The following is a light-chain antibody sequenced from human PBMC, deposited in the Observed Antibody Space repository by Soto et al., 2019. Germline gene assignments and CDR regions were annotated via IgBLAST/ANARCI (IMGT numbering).Light chain of an antibody. Sequence: NFMLTQPHSVSDSPGKTVIISCTRSSGSIASNYVQWYQQRPSSSPTTVIYEDNQRPSGVPDRFSGSIDSSSNSASLTISGLETEDEADYFCQSYDATNQVFGGGTKVTVL. CDR3: QSYDATNQV. J-gene: IGLJ3*02. CDR1: SGSIASNY. V-gene: IGLV6-57*01. CDR2: EDN.